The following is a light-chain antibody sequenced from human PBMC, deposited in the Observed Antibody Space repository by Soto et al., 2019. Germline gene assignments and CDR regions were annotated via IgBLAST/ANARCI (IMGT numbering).Light chain of an antibody. CDR3: GTWDSSLSAGEV. Sequence: QSVLTQPPSVSAAPGQKVTISCSGSSSNIGNNYVSWYQQLPGTAPKLLIYDNNKRPSGIPDRFSGSKSGTSATLGITGLQTGDEADYYRGTWDSSLSAGEVFGGGTKLTVL. V-gene: IGLV1-51*01. CDR1: SSNIGNNY. J-gene: IGLJ2*01. CDR2: DNN.